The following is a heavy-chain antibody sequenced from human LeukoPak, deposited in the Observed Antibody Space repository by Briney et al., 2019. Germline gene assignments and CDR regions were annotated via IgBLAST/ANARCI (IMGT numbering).Heavy chain of an antibody. CDR1: GGSISSGGYY. J-gene: IGHJ4*02. V-gene: IGHV4-30-2*01. D-gene: IGHD2-2*01. Sequence: SQTLSLTCTVSGGSISSGGYYWSWIRQPPGKGLEWIGYIYHSGSTYYNPSLKSRVTISVDRSKNQFSLKLSSVTAADTAVYYCARDDSYANFDYWGQGTLVTVSS. CDR3: ARDDSYANFDY. CDR2: IYHSGST.